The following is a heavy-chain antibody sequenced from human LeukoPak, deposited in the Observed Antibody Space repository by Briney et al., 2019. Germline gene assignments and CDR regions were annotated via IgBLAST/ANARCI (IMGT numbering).Heavy chain of an antibody. D-gene: IGHD3-10*01. V-gene: IGHV4-34*01. J-gene: IGHJ4*02. CDR3: ARVGADGSGFLFDY. CDR2: INHSGST. Sequence: SETLSLTPAVYNGSFCGVYWRWILQPPGKGLEWIGEINHSGSTNYNPSLKSRVTISVDTSKNQFSLKLSSVTAADTAVYSCARVGADGSGFLFDYWGQGTLVTVSS. CDR1: NGSFCGVY.